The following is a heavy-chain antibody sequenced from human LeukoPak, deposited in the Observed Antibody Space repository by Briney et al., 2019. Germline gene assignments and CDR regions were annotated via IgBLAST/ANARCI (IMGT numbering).Heavy chain of an antibody. J-gene: IGHJ5*02. CDR3: ARGSVAGLVTWFDP. D-gene: IGHD6-19*01. CDR1: GYTFTSYD. Sequence: ASVKVSCKASGYTFTSYDINWVRQAPGQGLEWMGWMNPNSGNIGYAQKFQGRVTITRNTSISTAYVELSSLRSEDTAVYYCARGSVAGLVTWFDPWGQGTLVTVSS. V-gene: IGHV1-8*03. CDR2: MNPNSGNI.